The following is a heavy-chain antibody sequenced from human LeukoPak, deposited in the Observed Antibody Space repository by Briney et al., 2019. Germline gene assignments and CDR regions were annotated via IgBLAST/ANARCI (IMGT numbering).Heavy chain of an antibody. CDR1: GFTFSSYA. J-gene: IGHJ4*02. D-gene: IGHD2-15*01. Sequence: PGGSLRLSCAASGFTFSSYAISWVRQAPGTGLEWVSVIYKGGNTYYIDSVKGRFTISRDTSKNTLYLQMNSLRAEDTAVYYCASRHCSGGGCYFAGADPFDYWGQGTLVTVSS. CDR2: IYKGGNT. V-gene: IGHV3-23*03. CDR3: ASRHCSGGGCYFAGADPFDY.